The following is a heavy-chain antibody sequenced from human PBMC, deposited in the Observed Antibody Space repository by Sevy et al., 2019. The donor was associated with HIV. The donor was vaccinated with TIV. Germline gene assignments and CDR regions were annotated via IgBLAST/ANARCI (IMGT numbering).Heavy chain of an antibody. CDR1: GFNFNSHW. V-gene: IGHV3-7*01. Sequence: GGSLILSCTASGFNFNSHWMIWVRQAPGKGLEWVANINQDGSEKYYVDSVKGRFTISRDNAKNSLYLQMNSLRGEDTAIYYCARGNDGWDYWGQGTLVTVSS. CDR2: INQDGSEK. CDR3: ARGNDGWDY. J-gene: IGHJ4*02. D-gene: IGHD6-19*01.